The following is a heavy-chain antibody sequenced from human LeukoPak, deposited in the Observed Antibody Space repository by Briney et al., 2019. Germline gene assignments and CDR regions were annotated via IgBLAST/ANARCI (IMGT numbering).Heavy chain of an antibody. CDR2: IIPIFGTA. V-gene: IGHV1-69*05. D-gene: IGHD3-22*01. CDR1: GGTFSSYA. CDR3: ARTVGVVAQTGGAFDI. J-gene: IGHJ3*02. Sequence: ASAKVSCKASGGTFSSYAISWVRQAPGQGLEWMGRIIPIFGTANYAQKFQGRVTITTDESTSTAYMELSSLRSEDTAVYYCARTVGVVAQTGGAFDIWGQGTMVTVSS.